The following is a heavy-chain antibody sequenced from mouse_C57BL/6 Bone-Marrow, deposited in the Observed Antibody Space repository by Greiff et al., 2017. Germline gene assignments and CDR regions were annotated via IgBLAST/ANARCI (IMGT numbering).Heavy chain of an antibody. CDR3: ARDGSSYQFAY. V-gene: IGHV14-2*01. CDR1: GFNIKDYY. Sequence: VQLQQSGAELVKPGASVKLSCTASGFNIKDYYMHWVKQRTEQGLEWIGRIDPEDSETKYAPKFQGKATITADTSSNTAYLQLSSLTSEDTAVYYCARDGSSYQFAYWGQGTLVTVSA. CDR2: IDPEDSET. D-gene: IGHD1-1*01. J-gene: IGHJ3*01.